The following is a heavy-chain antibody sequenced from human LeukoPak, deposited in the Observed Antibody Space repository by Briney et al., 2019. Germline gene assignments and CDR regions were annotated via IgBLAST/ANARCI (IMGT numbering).Heavy chain of an antibody. CDR2: IRYDGSNK. V-gene: IGHV3-30*02. J-gene: IGHJ4*02. D-gene: IGHD2-21*01. Sequence: GGSLRLSCAASGFTFSSYGMHWVRQAPGKGLEWVAFIRYDGSNKYYADSVKGRFTISRDSSKNTLFLQMNRLRPEDAAVYYCAKAPVTTCRGAYCYPFDYWGQGTLVTVSS. CDR3: AKAPVTTCRGAYCYPFDY. CDR1: GFTFSSYG.